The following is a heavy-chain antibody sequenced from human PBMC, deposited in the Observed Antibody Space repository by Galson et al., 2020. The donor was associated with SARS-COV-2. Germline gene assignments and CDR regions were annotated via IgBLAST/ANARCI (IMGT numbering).Heavy chain of an antibody. CDR1: GGSINNDDYY. Sequence: SETLSLTCTVSGGSINNDDYYWIWIRQPTGKGLEWIGYTYYTGSAYYNPSLKGRFTISVDTSKNQFSLRVRSVTAADTAMYYCARAGADILTAYNWFDPWGQGTLVTVSS. CDR3: ARAGADILTAYNWFDP. D-gene: IGHD3-9*01. V-gene: IGHV4-30-4*08. CDR2: TYYTGSA. J-gene: IGHJ5*02.